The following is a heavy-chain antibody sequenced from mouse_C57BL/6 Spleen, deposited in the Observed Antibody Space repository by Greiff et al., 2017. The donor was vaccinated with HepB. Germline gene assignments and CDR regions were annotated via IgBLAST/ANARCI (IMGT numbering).Heavy chain of an antibody. Sequence: EVQLVESGGGLVQPGGSMKLSCAASGFTFSDAWMDWVRQSPEKGLEWVAEIRNKANNHATYYAESVKGRFTISSDDSKSSVYLQMNSLRAEDTGIYYCTRLITTVVDWYFDVWGTGTTVTVSS. J-gene: IGHJ1*03. CDR3: TRLITTVVDWYFDV. CDR2: IRNKANNHAT. CDR1: GFTFSDAW. V-gene: IGHV6-6*01. D-gene: IGHD1-1*01.